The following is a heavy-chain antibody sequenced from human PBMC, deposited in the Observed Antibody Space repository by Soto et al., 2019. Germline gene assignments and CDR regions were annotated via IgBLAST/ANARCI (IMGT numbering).Heavy chain of an antibody. V-gene: IGHV3-23*01. J-gene: IGHJ4*02. CDR2: ITSSGDRT. Sequence: GGSLRLSCVASGFTFNIYDMTWVRQGTGRRLEWVSAITSSGDRTWYADSVKGRFTISRDNSKNTLYLQMNSLGAEDTALYFCAKAGTDTNMILDSWGQGTLVTVSS. D-gene: IGHD3-16*01. CDR3: AKAGTDTNMILDS. CDR1: GFTFNIYD.